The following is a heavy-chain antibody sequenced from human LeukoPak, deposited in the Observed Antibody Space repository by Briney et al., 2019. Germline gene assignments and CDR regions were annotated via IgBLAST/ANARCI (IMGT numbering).Heavy chain of an antibody. Sequence: NPSETLSLTCTVSGGSIQSYRSWIRQPAGKGLEWVGRISGSGTITYNPALLSRLTISIDTSKNQISLKLMSVTAADTAAYYCARDSGTTGEVKFDPWGQGTLVTVSS. CDR2: ISGSGTI. CDR3: ARDSGTTGEVKFDP. J-gene: IGHJ5*02. D-gene: IGHD3-10*01. V-gene: IGHV4-4*07. CDR1: GGSIQSYR.